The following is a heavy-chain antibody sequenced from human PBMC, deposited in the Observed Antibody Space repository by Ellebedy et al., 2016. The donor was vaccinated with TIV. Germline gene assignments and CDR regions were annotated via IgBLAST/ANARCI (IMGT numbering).Heavy chain of an antibody. V-gene: IGHV4-34*01. D-gene: IGHD4-17*01. CDR2: INHSGST. J-gene: IGHJ5*02. CDR1: GGSFSGYY. CDR3: ARTLSGHLGDFRHNWFDP. Sequence: SETLSLTCAVYGGSFSGYYWSWIRQPPGKGLEWIGEINHSGSTNYNPSLKSRVTISVDTSKNQFSLKLSSVTAADTAVHYCARTLSGHLGDFRHNWFDPWGQGTLVTVSS.